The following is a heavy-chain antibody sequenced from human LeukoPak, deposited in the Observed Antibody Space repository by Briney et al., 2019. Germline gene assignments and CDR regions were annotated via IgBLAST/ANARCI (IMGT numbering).Heavy chain of an antibody. CDR2: IYHSEST. J-gene: IGHJ4*02. Sequence: SETLSLTCAVSGGSISSSNWWSWVRQPPGKGLEWIGEIYHSESTNYNPSLKSRVTISVDTSKNQFSLKLSSVTAADTAVYYCARRVIAAAGTRLLYYFDYWGQGTLVTVSS. CDR1: GGSISSSNW. V-gene: IGHV4-4*02. D-gene: IGHD6-13*01. CDR3: ARRVIAAAGTRLLYYFDY.